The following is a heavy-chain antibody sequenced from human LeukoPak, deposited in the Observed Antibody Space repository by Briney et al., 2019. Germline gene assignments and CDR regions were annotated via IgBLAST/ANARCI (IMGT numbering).Heavy chain of an antibody. CDR1: GGTFSSYA. D-gene: IGHD2-2*01. V-gene: IGHV1-69*13. CDR2: IIPIFGTA. CDR3: ARGENIVVVPAGSVEY. J-gene: IGHJ4*02. Sequence: SVKVSCKASGGTFSSYAISWVRQAPGQGLEWMGGIIPIFGTANYAQKFQGRVTITADESASTAYMELSSLRSEDTAVYYCARGENIVVVPAGSVEYWGQGTLVTVSS.